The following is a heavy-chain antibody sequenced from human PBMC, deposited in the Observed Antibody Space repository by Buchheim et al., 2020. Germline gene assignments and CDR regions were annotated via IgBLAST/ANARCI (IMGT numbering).Heavy chain of an antibody. CDR1: GYTFTGYY. Sequence: QVQLVQSGAEVKKPGASVKVSCKASGYTFTGYYMHWVRQAPGQGLEWMGWINPNSGGTNYAQKFQGWVTMTRDTSISKADMELSRLRSDDTAVYYCARGGSSSWYERPRWFDPWGQGTL. D-gene: IGHD6-13*01. V-gene: IGHV1-2*04. CDR3: ARGGSSSWYERPRWFDP. CDR2: INPNSGGT. J-gene: IGHJ5*02.